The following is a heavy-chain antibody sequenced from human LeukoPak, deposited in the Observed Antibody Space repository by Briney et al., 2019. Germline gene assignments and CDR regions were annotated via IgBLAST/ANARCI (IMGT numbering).Heavy chain of an antibody. Sequence: GASLKISCKGSGYSFTSYWFGWVRQLPGKGLGWLGIIYPGDSDTRYSPSFQGQVTISADKSISTAYLQWSSLKASDTAMYYCAGLSGTTEPFDYWGQGTLVTVSS. D-gene: IGHD4-17*01. CDR3: AGLSGTTEPFDY. CDR2: IYPGDSDT. V-gene: IGHV5-51*01. J-gene: IGHJ4*02. CDR1: GYSFTSYW.